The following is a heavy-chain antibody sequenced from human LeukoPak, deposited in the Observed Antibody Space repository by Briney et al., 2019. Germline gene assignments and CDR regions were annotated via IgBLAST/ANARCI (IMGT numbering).Heavy chain of an antibody. J-gene: IGHJ4*02. CDR3: AKDFILRFLEWAFDY. Sequence: GGSLRLSCAASGFTFSSYAMSWVRQAPGKRLEWVSAISGSGGSTYYADSVKSRFTISRDNSKNTLYLQMNSLRAEDTAVYYCAKDFILRFLEWAFDYWDQGTLVTVSS. V-gene: IGHV3-23*01. CDR2: ISGSGGST. CDR1: GFTFSSYA. D-gene: IGHD3-3*01.